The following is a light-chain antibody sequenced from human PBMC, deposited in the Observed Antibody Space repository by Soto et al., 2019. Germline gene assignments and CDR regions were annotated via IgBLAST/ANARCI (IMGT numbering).Light chain of an antibody. Sequence: DIVMTQSPDSLAVSLGERATINCKSSQSVLYSSNNKNYLAWYQQKPGQPPKLLIYWASTRESGVPDRFSGSGSGTDFTLTISSLQAEDVAVSYCQQYYSTQAFGQGTKVEIK. CDR1: QSVLYSSNNKNY. CDR2: WAS. V-gene: IGKV4-1*01. CDR3: QQYYSTQA. J-gene: IGKJ1*01.